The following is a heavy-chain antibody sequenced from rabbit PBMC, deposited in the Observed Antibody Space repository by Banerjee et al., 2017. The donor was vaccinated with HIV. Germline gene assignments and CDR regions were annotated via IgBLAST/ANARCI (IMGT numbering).Heavy chain of an antibody. J-gene: IGHJ5*01. CDR2: IYTGSSGIT. CDR3: ARDWADSNGYWLDL. Sequence: QQQLEESGGDLVKPEGSLTLTCTASGFSFSSSYYMCWVRQAPGKGLEWIACIYTGSSGITYFARWAKGRFTISKTSSTTVTLQMTSLTAADTATYFCARDWADSNGYWLDLWGPGTLVTVS. V-gene: IGHV1S45*01. CDR1: GFSFSSSYY. D-gene: IGHD6-1*01.